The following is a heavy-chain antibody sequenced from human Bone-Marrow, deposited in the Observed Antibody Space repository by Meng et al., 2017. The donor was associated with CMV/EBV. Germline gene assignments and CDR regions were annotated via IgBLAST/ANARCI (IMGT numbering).Heavy chain of an antibody. V-gene: IGHV1-46*01. Sequence: ASVKVSCKASGYTFTGYYMHWVRQAPGQGLEWMGVINPSGGGTNYAQKFQGRVTMTSDTSTSTVYMELSSLRSEDTAVYYCARDRYAPGYYYGMDVWGQGTTVTVSS. CDR2: INPSGGGT. CDR3: ARDRYAPGYYYGMDV. J-gene: IGHJ6*02. D-gene: IGHD3-10*01. CDR1: GYTFTGYY.